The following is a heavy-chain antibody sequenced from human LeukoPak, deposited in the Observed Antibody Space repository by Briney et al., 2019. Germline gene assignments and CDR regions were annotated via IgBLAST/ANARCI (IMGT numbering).Heavy chain of an antibody. V-gene: IGHV3-73*01. D-gene: IGHD3-22*01. Sequence: PGGSLRLSCAASGFTFSGSAMHWVRQASGKGLECVGRIRSKANSYATAYAASVKGRFTISRDDSKNTAYLQMNSLKTEDTAVYYCTRQSYDSSGYYPAYYYYYYGMDVWGQGTTVTVSS. CDR1: GFTFSGSA. CDR3: TRQSYDSSGYYPAYYYYYYGMDV. CDR2: IRSKANSYAT. J-gene: IGHJ6*02.